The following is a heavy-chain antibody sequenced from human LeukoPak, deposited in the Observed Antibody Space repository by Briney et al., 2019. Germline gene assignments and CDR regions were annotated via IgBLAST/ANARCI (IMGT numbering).Heavy chain of an antibody. Sequence: ASVKVSCKASGYTFNMYGITWVRQGPGQGLEWMGWISAYNGHTQSAQKVQGRVTMTTDTSTNTAYMELRSLRSDDTAVYYCARDGWSLDSWRDYYNGYWGQGTLVTVSS. CDR3: ARDGWSLDSWRDYYNGY. CDR1: GYTFNMYG. V-gene: IGHV1-18*01. CDR2: ISAYNGHT. D-gene: IGHD3-3*01. J-gene: IGHJ4*02.